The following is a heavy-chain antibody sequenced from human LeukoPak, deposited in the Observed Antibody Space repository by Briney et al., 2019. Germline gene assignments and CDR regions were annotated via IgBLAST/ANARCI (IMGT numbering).Heavy chain of an antibody. CDR2: IKQDGSEK. J-gene: IGHJ3*02. D-gene: IGHD2-15*01. V-gene: IGHV3-7*04. Sequence: GSLRLSCAASGITLSTYWMSWVRQAPGKGLEWVANIKQDGSEKNYVDSVKGRFTISRDNARNSLYLQMDSLRAEDTALYYCARGGLYWHIWGQGAMVTVSS. CDR3: ARGGLYWHI. CDR1: GITLSTYW.